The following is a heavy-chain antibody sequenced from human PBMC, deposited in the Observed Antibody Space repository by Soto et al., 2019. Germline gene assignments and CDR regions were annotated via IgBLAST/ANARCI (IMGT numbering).Heavy chain of an antibody. CDR1: GGSFSGYY. Sequence: SETLSLTCAVYGGSFSGYYWSWIRQPPGKGLEWIGEINHSGSTNYNPSLKSRVTISVDTSKNQFSLKLSSVTAADTAVYYCAQTGPPGYYMDVWGKGTTVTSP. J-gene: IGHJ6*03. V-gene: IGHV4-34*01. CDR3: AQTGPPGYYMDV. CDR2: INHSGST.